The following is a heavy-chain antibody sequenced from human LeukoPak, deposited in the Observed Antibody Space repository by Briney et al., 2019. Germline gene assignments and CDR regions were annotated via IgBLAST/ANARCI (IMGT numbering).Heavy chain of an antibody. CDR2: INPSGGST. CDR3: ATGSYDSSGYYPQVGDY. CDR1: GYTFTSYY. Sequence: ASVKVSCKASGYTFTSYYMHWVRQAPGQGLEWMGIINPSGGSTSYAQKFQGRVTMTRDMSTSTVYMELSSLRSEDTAVYYCATGSYDSSGYYPQVGDYWGQGTLVTVSS. V-gene: IGHV1-46*01. J-gene: IGHJ4*02. D-gene: IGHD3-22*01.